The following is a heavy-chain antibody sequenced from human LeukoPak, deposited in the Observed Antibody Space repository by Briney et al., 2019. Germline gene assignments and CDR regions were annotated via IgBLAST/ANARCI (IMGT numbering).Heavy chain of an antibody. V-gene: IGHV1-69*15. CDR3: ARVGGSYLNYYYYMDV. J-gene: IGHJ6*03. Sequence: SVKVSCKASGGTFSSYAISWVRQAPGQGLEWMGRIIPIFGTANYAQKFQGRVTITADESTSTAYMELSSLRSEDTAVYYCARVGGSYLNYYYYMDVWGKGTTVTVSS. CDR1: GGTFSSYA. CDR2: IIPIFGTA. D-gene: IGHD1-26*01.